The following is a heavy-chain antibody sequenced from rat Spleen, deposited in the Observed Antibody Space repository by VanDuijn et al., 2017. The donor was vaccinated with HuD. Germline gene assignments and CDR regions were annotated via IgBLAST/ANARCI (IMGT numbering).Heavy chain of an antibody. D-gene: IGHD1-2*01. CDR1: GFTFNNYW. V-gene: IGHV5-31*01. CDR3: TRDWAIAAISTDYVMDA. Sequence: EVQLVESGGGLVQPGRSLKLSCVASGFTFNNYWMTWIRQAPGKGLEWVASITNTGGSTYYPDSVKGRFTISRDNAKSTLYLQMNSLRSEDTATYYCTRDWAIAAISTDYVMDAWGQGASVTVSS. J-gene: IGHJ4*01. CDR2: ITNTGGST.